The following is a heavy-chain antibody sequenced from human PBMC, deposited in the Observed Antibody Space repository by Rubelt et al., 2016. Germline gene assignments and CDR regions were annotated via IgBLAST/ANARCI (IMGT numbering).Heavy chain of an antibody. V-gene: IGHV1-69*01. CDR2: IIHIFGTA. Sequence: QVQLVQSGAEVKKPGSSVKVSCKASGGTFSSYAISWVRQAPGQGLEWMGGIIHIFGTANIRQNFQGRVTITADESTSTAYMERSSLRSEDTAVYYCARGPIPLFDYWGQGTLVTVSS. J-gene: IGHJ4*02. CDR1: GGTFSSYA. CDR3: ARGPIPLFDY.